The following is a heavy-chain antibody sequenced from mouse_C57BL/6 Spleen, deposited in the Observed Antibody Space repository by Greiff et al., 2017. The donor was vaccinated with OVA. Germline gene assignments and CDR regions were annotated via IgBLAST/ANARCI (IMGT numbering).Heavy chain of an antibody. V-gene: IGHV2-2*01. CDR1: GFSLTSYG. D-gene: IGHD1-1*01. Sequence: VKLMESGPGLVQPSQSLSITCTVSGFSLTSYGVHWVRQSPGKGLEWLGVIWSGGSTDYNAAFISRLSISKDNSKSQVFFKMNSLQADDTAIYYCATSTVVARAMDYWGQGTSVTVSS. CDR3: ATSTVVARAMDY. J-gene: IGHJ4*01. CDR2: IWSGGST.